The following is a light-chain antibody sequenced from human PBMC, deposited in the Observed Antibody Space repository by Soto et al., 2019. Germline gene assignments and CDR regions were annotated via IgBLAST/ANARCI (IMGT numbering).Light chain of an antibody. J-gene: IGKJ2*01. V-gene: IGKV4-1*01. CDR3: QQYYSTPPT. Sequence: DIVMTQSPDSLAVSLGERATINCKSSQSVLYSSNNKNYLAWYQQKPGQPPKLLIYWASTRESGVPDRISGSGSGTDFTLTISSLQAEDVAVYYCQQYYSTPPTVGQGTKLEIK. CDR2: WAS. CDR1: QSVLYSSNNKNY.